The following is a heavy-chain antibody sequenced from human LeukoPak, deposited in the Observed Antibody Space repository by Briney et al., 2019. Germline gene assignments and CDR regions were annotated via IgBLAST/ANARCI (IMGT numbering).Heavy chain of an antibody. CDR2: ISYDGSNK. D-gene: IGHD3-10*01. CDR3: ARSDGSYYMGWFDP. V-gene: IGHV3-30*01. CDR1: GFTFSSYA. Sequence: GGSPRLSCAASGFTFSSYAMHWVRQAPGKGLEWVAVISYDGSNKYYADSVKGRFTISRDNSKNTLYLQMNSLRAEDTAVYCCARSDGSYYMGWFDPWGQGTLVTVSS. J-gene: IGHJ5*02.